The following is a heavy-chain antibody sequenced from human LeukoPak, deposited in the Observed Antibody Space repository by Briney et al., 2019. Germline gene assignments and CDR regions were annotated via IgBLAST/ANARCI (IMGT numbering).Heavy chain of an antibody. CDR1: GFTFSTYS. J-gene: IGHJ2*01. D-gene: IGHD1-1*01. V-gene: IGHV3-48*02. CDR2: ISSRSRDI. CDR3: ARLETHWNYWYFDL. Sequence: GSPRLSCAASGFTFSTYSMNWVRQAPGKGLEWVSYISSRSRDIYYADFVKGRLTISRDNGKNSLYLQMNSLRDEDTAVYYCARLETHWNYWYFDLWGRGTLVTVSS.